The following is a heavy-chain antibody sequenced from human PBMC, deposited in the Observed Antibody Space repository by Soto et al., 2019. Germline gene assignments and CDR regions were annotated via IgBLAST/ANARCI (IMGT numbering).Heavy chain of an antibody. CDR1: EFTFSASG. CDR2: IGPSGSVK. CDR3: AKTPRGGDYGDWYFDL. J-gene: IGHJ2*01. V-gene: IGHV3-23*01. D-gene: IGHD4-17*01. Sequence: EVQLLESGGDLVQPGGSLRLSCAASEFTFSASGMTWVRLPPGRGLDYVSAIGPSGSVKYYADSVKGRFTISRDNSKNTLYLQMNSLRAEDTAIYYCAKTPRGGDYGDWYFDLWGRGTLVTVSS.